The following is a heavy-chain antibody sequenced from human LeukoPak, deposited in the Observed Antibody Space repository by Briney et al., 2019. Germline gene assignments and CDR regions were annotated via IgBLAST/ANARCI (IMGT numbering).Heavy chain of an antibody. V-gene: IGHV3-48*01. CDR2: ISGGSTTI. CDR1: GFRFSIYG. CDR3: ASGDGTYFY. J-gene: IGHJ4*02. D-gene: IGHD1-26*01. Sequence: GGSLRLSCAGSGFRFSIYGMNWVRQAPGKGLEWLSYISGGSTTIYYAGSVKGRFTISRDNAKNSLYLQMNSLRAEDTAVYYCASGDGTYFYWGQGTLVTVSS.